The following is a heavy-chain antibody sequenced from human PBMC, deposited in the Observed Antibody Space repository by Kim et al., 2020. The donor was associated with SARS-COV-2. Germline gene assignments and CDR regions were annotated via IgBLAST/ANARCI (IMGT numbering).Heavy chain of an antibody. CDR2: INHSGST. V-gene: IGHV4-34*01. CDR3: ARGSGAVRYFAGWFDP. D-gene: IGHD3-9*01. CDR1: GGSFSGYY. Sequence: SETLSLICAVYGGSFSGYYWSWIRQPPGKGLEWIGEINHSGSTNYNPSLKSRVTISVDTSKNQFSLKLSSVTAADTAVYYCARGSGAVRYFAGWFDPWG. J-gene: IGHJ5*02.